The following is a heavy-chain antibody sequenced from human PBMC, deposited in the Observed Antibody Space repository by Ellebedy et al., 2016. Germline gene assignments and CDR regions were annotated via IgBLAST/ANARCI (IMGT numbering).Heavy chain of an antibody. CDR1: GFTFSTYD. Sequence: GESLKISXVASGFTFSTYDMHWVRQAPGKWLEWVALISHDGSRTYYAESVKGRITISRDNSKTALYLRMNSLRVDDTAVNYCARDRPYFDSSVSHPALDYWGQGTLVTVSP. D-gene: IGHD3-9*01. J-gene: IGHJ4*02. V-gene: IGHV3-30-3*01. CDR3: ARDRPYFDSSVSHPALDY. CDR2: ISHDGSRT.